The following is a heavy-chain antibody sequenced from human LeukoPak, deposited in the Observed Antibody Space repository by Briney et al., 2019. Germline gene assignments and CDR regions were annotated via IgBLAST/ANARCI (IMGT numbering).Heavy chain of an antibody. J-gene: IGHJ4*02. D-gene: IGHD2-21*02. CDR3: ARDGAHIVVVTAISNFDN. CDR1: GYTFTGYY. Sequence: ASVKVSCKASGYTFTGYYIHWVRQAPGQGLEWMGWINPNRGGTKYAQKFQGRVTMTRDTSISTAYMELKRLTSDDTAVYYCARDGAHIVVVTAISNFDNWGQGTLVTVSS. CDR2: INPNRGGT. V-gene: IGHV1-2*02.